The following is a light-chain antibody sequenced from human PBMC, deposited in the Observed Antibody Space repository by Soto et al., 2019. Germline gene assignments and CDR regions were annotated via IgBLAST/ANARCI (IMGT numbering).Light chain of an antibody. CDR2: DAS. V-gene: IGKV1-5*01. CDR3: QQYHRYSWT. CDR1: QSISSS. J-gene: IGKJ1*01. Sequence: DIQMTQSPSTLSASVGDRVSIACRASQSISSSLAWYQQKPGKAPKLLIYDASSLESGVPSRFSRSGSGTEFTLSINSLQPQDFATYYCQQYHRYSWTFGQGTKVEIK.